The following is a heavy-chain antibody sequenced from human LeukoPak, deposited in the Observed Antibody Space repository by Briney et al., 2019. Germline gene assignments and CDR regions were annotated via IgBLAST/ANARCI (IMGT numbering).Heavy chain of an antibody. J-gene: IGHJ4*02. CDR1: GYTFTSYG. D-gene: IGHD1-26*01. CDR3: ARPTNPRIVGTTPFDY. V-gene: IGHV1-18*01. Sequence: ASVKVSCKASGYTFTSYGINWLRQAPGQGLEWMGWISAYNGDTNYAQKFQGRVTMTTDTATSTIYMQLRSLRADDTAVYYCARPTNPRIVGTTPFDYWGQGTLVTVSS. CDR2: ISAYNGDT.